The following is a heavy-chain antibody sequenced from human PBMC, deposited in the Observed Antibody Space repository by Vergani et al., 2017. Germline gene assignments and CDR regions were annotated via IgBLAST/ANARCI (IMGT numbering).Heavy chain of an antibody. CDR3: AKDFMKSSSWYGGCGY. CDR2: ISGSGGST. V-gene: IGHV3-23*01. J-gene: IGHJ4*02. D-gene: IGHD6-13*01. Sequence: EVQLLESGGGLVQPGGSLRLSCAASGFTFSSYAMSWVRQAPGKGLEWVSAISGSGGSTYYADSVKGRVTISRDNSKNTLYLQMNSLRAEDTAVYYCAKDFMKSSSWYGGCGYWGQGTLVTVSS. CDR1: GFTFSSYA.